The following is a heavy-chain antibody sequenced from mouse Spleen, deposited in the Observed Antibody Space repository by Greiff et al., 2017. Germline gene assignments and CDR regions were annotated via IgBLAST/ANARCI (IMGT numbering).Heavy chain of an antibody. V-gene: IGHV1-55*01. J-gene: IGHJ2*01. CDR3: ARCYYGRNYFDY. CDR1: GYTFTSYW. CDR2: IYPGSGST. D-gene: IGHD1-1*01. Sequence: VQLQQSGAELVKPGASVKMSCKASGYTFTSYWITWVKQRPGQGLEWIGDIYPGSGSTNYNAKFKSKATLTVDTSSSTAYMQLSSLTSEDSAVYYCARCYYGRNYFDYWGQGTTLTVSS.